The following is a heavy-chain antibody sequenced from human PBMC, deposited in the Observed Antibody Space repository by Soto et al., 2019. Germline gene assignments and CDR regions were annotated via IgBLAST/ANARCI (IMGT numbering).Heavy chain of an antibody. CDR1: GFTFSSYA. CDR3: ASRSLVYCSGTSCYVFDY. J-gene: IGHJ4*02. D-gene: IGHD2-2*01. V-gene: IGHV3-30-3*01. Sequence: GGSLRLSCAASGFTFSSYAMHWVRQAPGKGLEWVAVISYDGSNKYYADSVKGRFTISRDTSRNTLYLQMNSLRAEDTALYYCASRSLVYCSGTSCYVFDYWGQGSLVTVSS. CDR2: ISYDGSNK.